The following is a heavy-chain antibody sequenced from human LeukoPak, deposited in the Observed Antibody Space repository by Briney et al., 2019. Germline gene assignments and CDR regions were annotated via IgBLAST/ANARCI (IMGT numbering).Heavy chain of an antibody. J-gene: IGHJ4*02. Sequence: TGGSLRLSCAASGFIFSHYGMHWVRQAPGKGLEWVAVIQNDASTENFADSVKGRFTISRDNSKNTVFLQMNSLRVEDTAVYYCARELSQIVWGGLDYGGQGTLVSASS. V-gene: IGHV3-33*05. CDR1: GFIFSHYG. CDR2: IQNDASTE. D-gene: IGHD2-21*01. CDR3: ARELSQIVWGGLDY.